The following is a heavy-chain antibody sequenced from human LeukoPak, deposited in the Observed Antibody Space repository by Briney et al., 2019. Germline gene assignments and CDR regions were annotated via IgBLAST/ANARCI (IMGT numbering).Heavy chain of an antibody. CDR3: ARAAYDSNGYTANHDF. V-gene: IGHV3-23*01. CDR2: IGGSGDDT. Sequence: GGSLRLSCAASGFTFDNYAMSWVRQTPGKGLEWVSGIGGSGDDTSYADSVKGRFTVSRDNSMNTLYLQMNNVRAEDTAVYYCARAAYDSNGYTANHDFWGQGTLVTVSS. D-gene: IGHD3-22*01. J-gene: IGHJ4*02. CDR1: GFTFDNYA.